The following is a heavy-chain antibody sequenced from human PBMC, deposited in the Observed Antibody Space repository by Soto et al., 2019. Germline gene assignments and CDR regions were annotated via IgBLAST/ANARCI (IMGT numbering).Heavy chain of an antibody. CDR1: GFSLTSYG. CDR2: IGRGGDT. D-gene: IGHD1-1*01. Sequence: RYLRLSCEVSGFSLTSYGMNCVRQAPDKGLEWVSTIGRGGDTYYADSVKGRFTISRDNSKNTLFLQMNSLRAEDTALYFCAKDGTTTGIHYYAMDVWGQGTTLTVSS. CDR3: AKDGTTTGIHYYAMDV. J-gene: IGHJ6*02. V-gene: IGHV3-23*01.